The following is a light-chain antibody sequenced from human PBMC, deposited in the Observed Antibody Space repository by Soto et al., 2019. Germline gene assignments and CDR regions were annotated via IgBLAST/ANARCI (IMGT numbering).Light chain of an antibody. Sequence: ERVMTQSPATLSVSPGERATLSCRASQSVGNNLAWYQQKPGQPPRLLIYGASTRATGIPARFSGSGSGTEFTLTISSLQSEDFAVYYCQQYNNRPPLTFGGGTKVEIK. J-gene: IGKJ4*01. V-gene: IGKV3-15*01. CDR2: GAS. CDR3: QQYNNRPPLT. CDR1: QSVGNN.